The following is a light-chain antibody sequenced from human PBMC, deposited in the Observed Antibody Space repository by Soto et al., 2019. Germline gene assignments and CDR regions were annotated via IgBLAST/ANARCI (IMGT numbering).Light chain of an antibody. CDR3: QQYNNWPPFT. CDR1: QSVSSN. CDR2: GTS. J-gene: IGKJ1*01. Sequence: VMTQSPATLSLSPGERATLSCRASQSVSSNLAWYQQKPGQAPRLLIYGTSTRATGIPARFSGSGSGTEFTLTISSLQSEDFAVYYCQQYNNWPPFTFGQGTKVDIK. V-gene: IGKV3-15*01.